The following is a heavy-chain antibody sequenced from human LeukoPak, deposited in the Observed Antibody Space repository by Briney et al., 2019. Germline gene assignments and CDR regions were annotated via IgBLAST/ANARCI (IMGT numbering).Heavy chain of an antibody. CDR1: GYSFTSYW. J-gene: IGHJ5*02. V-gene: IGHV5-51*01. Sequence: GDSLKISCKGSGYSFTSYWIGWVRQMPGKGLECMGIIYPGDSDTRYSPSFQGQVTISADKSISTAYLQWSSLKASDTAMYYCARYCTNGVCLFDPWGQGTLVTVSS. CDR2: IYPGDSDT. D-gene: IGHD2-8*01. CDR3: ARYCTNGVCLFDP.